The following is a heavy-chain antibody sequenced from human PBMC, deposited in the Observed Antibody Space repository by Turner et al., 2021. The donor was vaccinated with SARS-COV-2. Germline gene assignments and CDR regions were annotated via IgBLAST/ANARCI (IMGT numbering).Heavy chain of an antibody. V-gene: IGHV1-69*01. D-gene: IGHD4-17*01. CDR1: GNTFSTYA. CDR2: IIPIFGTA. J-gene: IGHJ6*02. Sequence: QVQLVQSGAEVKKPGSSVKVSCKASGNTFSTYAISWVRQAPGQGLEWMGGIIPIFGTANYAQNFQGRVTITADESSSTAYMELSSLRSEDTAAYYCARDVDYFSPIWGSHHYYYGMDVWGQGTTVTVSS. CDR3: ARDVDYFSPIWGSHHYYYGMDV.